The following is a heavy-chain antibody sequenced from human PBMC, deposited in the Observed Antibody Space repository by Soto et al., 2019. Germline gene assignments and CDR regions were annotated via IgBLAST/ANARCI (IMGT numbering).Heavy chain of an antibody. CDR3: ARVSRGYYVDY. D-gene: IGHD3-10*01. CDR1: GFTFSDHY. V-gene: IGHV3-72*01. J-gene: IGHJ4*02. Sequence: EVQLVESGGDLAQPGGSLRLSCAASGFTFSDHYMDWVRQAPGPGLGWVGRIRNIANSYSTEYAAPVKGRFTISRDASKNSLYLQMNSPKTEDTAVYYWARVSRGYYVDYWGQGALVTVSS. CDR2: IRNIANSYST.